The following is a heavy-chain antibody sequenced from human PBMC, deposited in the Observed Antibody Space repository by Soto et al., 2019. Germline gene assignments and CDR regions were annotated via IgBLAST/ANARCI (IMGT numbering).Heavy chain of an antibody. J-gene: IGHJ4*02. V-gene: IGHV3-33*01. CDR1: GFTFSSYG. CDR3: ARSYDSSGYLLRDY. D-gene: IGHD3-22*01. CDR2: IWYDGSNK. Sequence: GGSLRLSCAASGFTFSSYGMHWVRQAPGKGLEWVAVIWYDGSNKYYADSVKGRFTISRDNSKNTLYLQMNSLRAEDTAVYYCARSYDSSGYLLRDYWGQGTLVTVSS.